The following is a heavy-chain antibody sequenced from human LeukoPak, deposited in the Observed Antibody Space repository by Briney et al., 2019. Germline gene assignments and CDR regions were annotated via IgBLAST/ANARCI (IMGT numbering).Heavy chain of an antibody. CDR2: IYYSGST. CDR1: GGSISSYY. V-gene: IGHV4-59*01. CDR3: ARDREVYSSSWYNYYYYYMDV. J-gene: IGHJ6*03. D-gene: IGHD6-13*01. Sequence: SETLSLTCTVSGGSISSYYWSWIRQPPGKGLEWIGYIYYSGSTNYNPSLKSRVTISVDTSKNQFSLKLSSVTAADTAVYYCARDREVYSSSWYNYYYYYMDVWGKGTTVTVSS.